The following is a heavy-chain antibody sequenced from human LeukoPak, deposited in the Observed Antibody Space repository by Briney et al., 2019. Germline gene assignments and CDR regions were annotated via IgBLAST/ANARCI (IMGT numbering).Heavy chain of an antibody. CDR2: IDPNSGGT. V-gene: IGHV1-2*02. Sequence: ASVRVSCKPSGYKFSIYDLIWVRQAPGQGLEWMGWIDPNSGGTNYAQKFQGRVTMTRDTSISTAYMVLNRLRSDDTAVYYCAREYYYSSGNYYNRIDYWGQGTLVTVSS. CDR1: GYKFSIYD. D-gene: IGHD3-10*01. J-gene: IGHJ4*02. CDR3: AREYYYSSGNYYNRIDY.